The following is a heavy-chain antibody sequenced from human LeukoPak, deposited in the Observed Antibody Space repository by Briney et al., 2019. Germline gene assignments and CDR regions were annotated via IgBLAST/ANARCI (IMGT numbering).Heavy chain of an antibody. CDR3: ARDPLYCSSTSCYDY. CDR2: ISGSGSTI. CDR1: GFTFSDYY. D-gene: IGHD2-2*01. Sequence: GGSLRLSCAASGFTFSDYYMSWIRQAPGRGLEWVSYISGSGSTIHYADSVKGRFTISRDNANNSLYLQMNSLRAEDTAVYYCARDPLYCSSTSCYDYWGQGTLVTVSS. J-gene: IGHJ4*02. V-gene: IGHV3-11*04.